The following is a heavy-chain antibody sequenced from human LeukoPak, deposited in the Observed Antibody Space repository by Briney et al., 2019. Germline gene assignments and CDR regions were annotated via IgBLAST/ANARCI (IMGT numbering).Heavy chain of an antibody. CDR2: ISGSGGST. CDR1: GFTFSSYA. Sequence: GGSLRLSCAASGFTFSSYAMSWVRQAPGKGLEWVSAISGSGGSTYYADSVKGRFTTSRDNSKNTLYLQMNSLRAEDTAVYYCAKYCTNGVCFDYWGQGTLVTVSS. J-gene: IGHJ4*02. CDR3: AKYCTNGVCFDY. D-gene: IGHD2-8*01. V-gene: IGHV3-23*01.